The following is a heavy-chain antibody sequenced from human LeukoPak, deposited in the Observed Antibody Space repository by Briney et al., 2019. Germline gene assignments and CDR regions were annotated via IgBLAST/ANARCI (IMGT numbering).Heavy chain of an antibody. CDR3: ARARLLWFGEYPYYFDY. D-gene: IGHD3-10*01. V-gene: IGHV3-7*03. CDR1: GFTFSSYW. Sequence: GRSLRLSCAASGFTFSSYWMSWVRQAPGKGLEWVANIRQDGSEKYYVDSVKGRFTISRDNAKNSLYLQMNSLRAEDTAVYYCARARLLWFGEYPYYFDYWGQETLVTVSS. J-gene: IGHJ4*02. CDR2: IRQDGSEK.